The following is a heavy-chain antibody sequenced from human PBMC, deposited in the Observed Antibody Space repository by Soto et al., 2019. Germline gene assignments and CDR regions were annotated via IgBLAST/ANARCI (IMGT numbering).Heavy chain of an antibody. CDR3: ARNTWFRALSFDY. J-gene: IGHJ4*02. CDR1: GGSISSGDNY. Sequence: SETLSLTCSVSGGSISSGDNYWSWIRQPPGKGLECIGYILNSGRAHYTPSLRSRLAISVDTSRNQFSLKLSSVTAADTAVYYCARNTWFRALSFDYWGLGTLVTVSS. V-gene: IGHV4-30-4*01. D-gene: IGHD3-10*01. CDR2: ILNSGRA.